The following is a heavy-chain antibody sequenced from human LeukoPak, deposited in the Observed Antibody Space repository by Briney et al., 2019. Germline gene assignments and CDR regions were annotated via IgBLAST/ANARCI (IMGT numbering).Heavy chain of an antibody. Sequence: RSSETLSLTCAVSGGSFSGYYWNWIRQSPGKGLEWIGEINHSGSTHYNPSLKSRVTISVDTSQKQFSLKLSSVTAADTAVYYCARGRRYCSSTSCGFDPWGQGTLVTVSS. CDR1: GGSFSGYY. D-gene: IGHD2-2*01. CDR3: ARGRRYCSSTSCGFDP. V-gene: IGHV4-34*01. CDR2: INHSGST. J-gene: IGHJ5*02.